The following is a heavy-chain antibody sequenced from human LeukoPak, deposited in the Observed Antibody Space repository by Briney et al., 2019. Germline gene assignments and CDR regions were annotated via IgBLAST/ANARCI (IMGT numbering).Heavy chain of an antibody. D-gene: IGHD6-13*01. Sequence: GGSLRLSCAASGFTFSSYAMSWVRQAPGKGLEWVSAISGSGGSTYYADCVKGRFTISRDNSKNTQYMQMKSLRTEDKDVSYCAKEGSSSWYGIDYWGQGTLVTVSS. J-gene: IGHJ4*02. V-gene: IGHV3-23*01. CDR3: AKEGSSSWYGIDY. CDR1: GFTFSSYA. CDR2: ISGSGGST.